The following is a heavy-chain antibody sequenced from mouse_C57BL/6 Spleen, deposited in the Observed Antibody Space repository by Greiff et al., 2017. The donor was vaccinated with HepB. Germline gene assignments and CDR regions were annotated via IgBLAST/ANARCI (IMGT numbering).Heavy chain of an antibody. J-gene: IGHJ4*01. V-gene: IGHV1-69*01. CDR3: ARGGATVVASMDY. CDR1: GYTFTSYW. Sequence: QVQLQQPGAELVMPGASVKLSCKASGYTFTSYWMHWVKQRPGQGLEWIGEIDPSDSYTNYNQKFKGKSTLTVDKSSSTAYMQLSSLTSDDSAVYYCARGGATVVASMDYWGQGTSVTVSS. CDR2: IDPSDSYT. D-gene: IGHD1-1*01.